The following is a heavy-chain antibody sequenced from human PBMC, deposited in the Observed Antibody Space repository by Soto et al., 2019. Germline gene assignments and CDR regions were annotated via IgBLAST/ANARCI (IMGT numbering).Heavy chain of an antibody. CDR2: IYHSGST. CDR1: GGSISSSNW. CDR3: ARVVAGAGDY. J-gene: IGHJ4*02. V-gene: IGHV4-4*02. Sequence: QVQLQESGPGLVKPSGTLSLTCAVSGGSISSSNWWSWVRQPPGKALEWIGEIYHSGSTNYNPSLQGLVTISVDKSKNQFSLKLSSVTAADTAVYYCARVVAGAGDYWGQGTLVTVSS. D-gene: IGHD1-26*01.